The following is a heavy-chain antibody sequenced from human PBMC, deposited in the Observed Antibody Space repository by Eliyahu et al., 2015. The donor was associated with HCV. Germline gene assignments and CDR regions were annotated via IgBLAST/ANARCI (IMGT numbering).Heavy chain of an antibody. CDR3: ARSVYRRAREYYRNWFDP. J-gene: IGHJ5*02. CDR1: GFSLSTSGVG. CDR2: IYWDDDK. D-gene: IGHD4-11*01. Sequence: QITLKESGPTLVKPTQTLTLTCTFSGFSLSTSGVGVGWIRQXPGKALEWLALIYWDDDKRYSPSLKSRLTITKDTSKNQVVLTMTNMDPVDTATYYCARSVYRRAREYYRNWFDPWGQGTLVTVSS. V-gene: IGHV2-5*02.